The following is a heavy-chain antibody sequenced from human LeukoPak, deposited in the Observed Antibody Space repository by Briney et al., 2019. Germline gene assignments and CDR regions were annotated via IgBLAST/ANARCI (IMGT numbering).Heavy chain of an antibody. CDR3: ARDYCDGTNCCSCCDY. Sequence: SQTLSLTCAISGDSVSSNSAAWNWIRQSPSRGLEWLGRTYYRSEWYNDYAVSVKSRITINPDTSKNQFSLQLNSVTPEDTAVYYCARDYCDGTNCCSCCDYWGQGILVTVSS. J-gene: IGHJ4*02. CDR1: GDSVSSNSAA. CDR2: TYYRSEWYN. D-gene: IGHD2-2*01. V-gene: IGHV6-1*01.